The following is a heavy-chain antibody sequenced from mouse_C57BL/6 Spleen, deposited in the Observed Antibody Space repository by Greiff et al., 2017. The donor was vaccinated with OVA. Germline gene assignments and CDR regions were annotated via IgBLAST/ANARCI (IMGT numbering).Heavy chain of an antibody. CDR2: ISYDGSN. Sequence: EESGPGLVKPSQSLSLTCSVTGYSITSGYYWNWIRQFPGNKLEWMSYISYDGSNNYNPSLKNRISITRDTSKNQFFLKLNSVTTEDTATYYCARERDDPYFDYWGQGTTLTVSS. J-gene: IGHJ2*01. V-gene: IGHV3-6*01. CDR1: GYSITSGYY. CDR3: ARERDDPYFDY.